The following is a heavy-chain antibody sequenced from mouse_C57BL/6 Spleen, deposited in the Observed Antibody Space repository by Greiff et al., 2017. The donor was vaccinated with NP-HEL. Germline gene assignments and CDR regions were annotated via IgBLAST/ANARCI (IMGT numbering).Heavy chain of an antibody. V-gene: IGHV14-4*01. D-gene: IGHD1-1*01. CDR2: IDPENGDT. J-gene: IGHJ3*01. CDR1: GFNIKDDY. Sequence: EVQLQQSGAELVRPGASVKLSCTASGFNIKDDYMHWVKQRPEQGLEWIGWIDPENGDTEYAPKFQGKATITADTSSNTAYLQLSSLTSEDTAVYYCTKIYYYGPGFAYWGQGTLVTVSA. CDR3: TKIYYYGPGFAY.